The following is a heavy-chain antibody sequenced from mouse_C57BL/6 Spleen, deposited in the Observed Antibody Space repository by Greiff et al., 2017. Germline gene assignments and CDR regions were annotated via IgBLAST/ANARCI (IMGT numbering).Heavy chain of an antibody. CDR2: IYPRDGST. J-gene: IGHJ2*02. CDR3: ARKPYYYGNSYYLDY. CDR1: GYTFTDHT. D-gene: IGHD1-1*01. Sequence: VQLQQSDAELVKPGASVKISCKVSGYTFTDHTIHWLKQRPEQGLEWIGYIYPRDGSTKYNETFKGKVTLTADNSYSTAYMQLNSLTSEDSAVYFCARKPYYYGNSYYLDYWGQGTSLTVSS. V-gene: IGHV1-78*01.